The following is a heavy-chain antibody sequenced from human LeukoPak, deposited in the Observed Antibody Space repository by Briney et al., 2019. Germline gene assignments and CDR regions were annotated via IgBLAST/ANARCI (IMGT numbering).Heavy chain of an antibody. V-gene: IGHV3-33*06. CDR3: AKDSGDYPHYHYGMDV. J-gene: IGHJ6*02. CDR2: IWFDGKNE. D-gene: IGHD4-17*01. Sequence: GGSLRLSCAASGFTFSSYGMHWVRQAPGKGLEWVADIWFDGKNEHFADSVKGRFTISRDNSKNTMYLQMNSLRVDDAAVYFCAKDSGDYPHYHYGMDVWGQGTTVTVSS. CDR1: GFTFSSYG.